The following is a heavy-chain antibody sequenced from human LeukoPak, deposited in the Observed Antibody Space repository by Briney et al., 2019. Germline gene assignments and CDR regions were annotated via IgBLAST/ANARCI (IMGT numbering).Heavy chain of an antibody. Sequence: PGASVKVSCKASGYTFTGYYMHWVRQAPGQGLEWMGWINPNSGGTNYAQKFQGRVTMTRDTSISTAYMKLSRLRSDDTAVYYCAPASPYEGFFLVWGKGTTVTVSS. V-gene: IGHV1-2*02. J-gene: IGHJ6*04. CDR1: GYTFTGYY. CDR2: INPNSGGT. CDR3: APASPYEGFFLV. D-gene: IGHD3-22*01.